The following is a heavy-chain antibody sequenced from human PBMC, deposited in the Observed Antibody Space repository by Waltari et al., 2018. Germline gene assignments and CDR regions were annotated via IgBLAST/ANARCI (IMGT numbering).Heavy chain of an antibody. Sequence: EVQLLESGGGLVQPGGSLRLSCAASGFTFGNSALSWVRQAPGKGLGWISGSSGSSSSTYYADSVKGRFTISRDNAKNILYLEMSSLTAEDTAVYYCGRESTTDWYVDHWGQGTLVTVSS. J-gene: IGHJ4*02. CDR3: GRESTTDWYVDH. CDR2: SSGSSSST. CDR1: GFTFGNSA. D-gene: IGHD3-9*01. V-gene: IGHV3-23*01.